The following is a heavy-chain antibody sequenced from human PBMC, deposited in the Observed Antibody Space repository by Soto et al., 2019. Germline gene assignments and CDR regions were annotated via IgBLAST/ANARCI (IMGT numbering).Heavy chain of an antibody. J-gene: IGHJ6*04. D-gene: IGHD2-2*01. Sequence: GESLKISCKASGYIFTNYWIGWVRQMPGKSLEWMGIIYPGDSDTKYSPSFQGQVTFSSDKSISTAFLHWRSLKASDTAMYYCARRCISISCYPISGYYGIDVWGKGPTVTVSS. CDR2: IYPGDSDT. V-gene: IGHV5-51*01. CDR1: GYIFTNYW. CDR3: ARRCISISCYPISGYYGIDV.